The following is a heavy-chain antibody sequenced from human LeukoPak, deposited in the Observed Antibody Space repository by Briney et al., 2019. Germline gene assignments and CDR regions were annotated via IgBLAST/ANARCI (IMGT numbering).Heavy chain of an antibody. D-gene: IGHD2-15*01. CDR3: TRATRGVASNFDY. J-gene: IGHJ4*02. Sequence: GGSLRLSCAASRFTFSRYGMHWVRQAPGKGLEWVSFIQYDGSEKYYADSVKGRFTISRDNSKNTLYLQMNSLRAEDTAVYYCTRATRGVASNFDYWGQGTLVTVSS. CDR1: RFTFSRYG. CDR2: IQYDGSEK. V-gene: IGHV3-30*02.